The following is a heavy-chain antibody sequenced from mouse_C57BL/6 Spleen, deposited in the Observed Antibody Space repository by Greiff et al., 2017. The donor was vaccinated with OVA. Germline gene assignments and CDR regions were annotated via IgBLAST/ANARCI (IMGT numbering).Heavy chain of an antibody. CDR2: INPNNGGT. CDR1: GYTFTDYN. D-gene: IGHD1-1*01. Sequence: EVQLQQSGPELVKPGASVKMSCKASGYTFTDYNMHWVKQSHGKSLEWIGYINPNNGGTSYNQKFKGKATLTVNKSSCTAYMELRSLTSEDSAVYYCAREDLYYGWFAYWGQGTLVTVSA. J-gene: IGHJ3*01. V-gene: IGHV1-22*01. CDR3: AREDLYYGWFAY.